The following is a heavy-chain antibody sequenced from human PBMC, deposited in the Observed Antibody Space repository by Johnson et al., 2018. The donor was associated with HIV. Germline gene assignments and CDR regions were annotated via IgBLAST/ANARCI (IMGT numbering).Heavy chain of an antibody. CDR3: ARSSGWYGVAAFDI. CDR1: GFTFSSYG. CDR2: IRYDGSNK. Sequence: VQLVESGGGVVQPGGSLRLSCAASGFTFSSYGMHWVRQAPGKGLEWVAFIRYDGSNKYYADSVKGRFTISRENAKNSLYLQMNSLRAADTAVYYCARSSGWYGVAAFDIWGQGTMVTVSS. D-gene: IGHD6-19*01. J-gene: IGHJ3*02. V-gene: IGHV3-30*02.